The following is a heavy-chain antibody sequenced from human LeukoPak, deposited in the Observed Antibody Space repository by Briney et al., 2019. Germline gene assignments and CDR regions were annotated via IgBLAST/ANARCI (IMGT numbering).Heavy chain of an antibody. D-gene: IGHD5-18*01. V-gene: IGHV1-69*05. J-gene: IGHJ4*02. CDR1: GGTFSSYA. CDR2: IIPIFGTA. Sequence: SVKVSCKASGGTFSSYAISWVRQAPGQGLEWMGGIIPIFGTANYAQKFQGRVTITTDESTSTAYMEPSSLRSEDTAVYYCASGYSYGYDTPIDYWGQGTLVTVSS. CDR3: ASGYSYGYDTPIDY.